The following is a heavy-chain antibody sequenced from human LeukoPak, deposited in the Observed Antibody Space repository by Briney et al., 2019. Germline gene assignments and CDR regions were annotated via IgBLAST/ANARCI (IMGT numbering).Heavy chain of an antibody. CDR1: GFTVNSNY. Sequence: GGSLRLSCAASGFTVNSNYMTWVRQAPGKGLEWVSVISGSGGSTYYADSVKGRFTISRDNSKNTLYLQMNSLRAEDTAVYYCAKDVSGSYYYFDYWGQETLVTVSS. D-gene: IGHD1-26*01. J-gene: IGHJ4*02. CDR3: AKDVSGSYYYFDY. V-gene: IGHV3-23*01. CDR2: ISGSGGST.